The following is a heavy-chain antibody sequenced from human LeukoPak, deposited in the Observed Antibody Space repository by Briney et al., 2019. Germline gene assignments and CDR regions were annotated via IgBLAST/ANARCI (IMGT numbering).Heavy chain of an antibody. J-gene: IGHJ4*02. CDR3: ARDSDSSGYYTYFDY. Sequence: GGSLRLSCAASGFTFSSHSMNWLRQAPGKGLEWVSSISSSSSYIYYADSVKGRFTISRDNAKNSLYLQMNSLRAEDTAVYYCARDSDSSGYYTYFDYWGQGTLVTVSS. V-gene: IGHV3-21*01. CDR2: ISSSSSYI. CDR1: GFTFSSHS. D-gene: IGHD3-22*01.